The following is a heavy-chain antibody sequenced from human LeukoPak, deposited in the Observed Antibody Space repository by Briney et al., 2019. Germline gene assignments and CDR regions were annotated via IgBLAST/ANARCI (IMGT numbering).Heavy chain of an antibody. V-gene: IGHV3-33*01. CDR2: IWYGGSNK. Sequence: GGSRRLSCAASGFTFSGYGMHGVRQAPGKGLEWVAGIWYGGSNKYYADSVKGRFTISRDNAKNTLYQQMNSLRAEDTAVYFCAIRGSSYFDYWGQGTLVTVSS. CDR1: GFTFSGYG. D-gene: IGHD6-6*01. J-gene: IGHJ4*02. CDR3: AIRGSSYFDY.